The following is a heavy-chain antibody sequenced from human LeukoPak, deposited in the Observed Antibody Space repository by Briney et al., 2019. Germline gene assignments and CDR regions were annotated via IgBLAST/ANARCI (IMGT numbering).Heavy chain of an antibody. V-gene: IGHV3-13*01. D-gene: IGHD5/OR15-5a*01. J-gene: IGHJ3*02. CDR3: VRGGIRVSGIDAFDI. CDR1: GFSFRSYD. Sequence: GGSLRLSCAASGFSFRSYDMHWVRQVPGRGLEWVSAIGLGGDTHYPDSVKGRFTVSRENGENSLYLQMNGLTDGDTAVYYCVRGGIRVSGIDAFDIWGQGTRVAVSS. CDR2: IGLGGDT.